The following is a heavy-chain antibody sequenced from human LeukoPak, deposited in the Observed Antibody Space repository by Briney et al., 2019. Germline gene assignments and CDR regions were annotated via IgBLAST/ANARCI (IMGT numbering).Heavy chain of an antibody. J-gene: IGHJ6*02. CDR2: IQDSGST. CDR1: GGSISSHY. V-gene: IGHV4-59*11. CDR3: AREDPQTKVPEGLDV. Sequence: SETLSLTCTVSGGSISSHYWSWIRQPPGKGLEWIGYIQDSGSTNYNPSLKSRVTISVDTSKNQFSLKLSSVTAADTAVYYCAREDPQTKVPEGLDVWGQGTTVTVSS. D-gene: IGHD4/OR15-4a*01.